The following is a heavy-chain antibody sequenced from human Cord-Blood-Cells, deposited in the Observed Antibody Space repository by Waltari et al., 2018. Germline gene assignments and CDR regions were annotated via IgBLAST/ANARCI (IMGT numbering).Heavy chain of an antibody. D-gene: IGHD2-21*01. CDR1: GGSFSGYY. J-gene: IGHJ3*01. CDR2: IIHSGST. V-gene: IGHV4-34*12. Sequence: QVQLQPWGAGWLSPSETLSLTGAVYGGSFSGYYVCWIQQPPGKGLEWIGVIIHSGSTHSTPSTMSRVTISVGTSKNQCAMKLSSVTAADTAVHYCARVKHPRTLDLWRQGTMVTVSS. CDR3: ARVKHPRTLDL.